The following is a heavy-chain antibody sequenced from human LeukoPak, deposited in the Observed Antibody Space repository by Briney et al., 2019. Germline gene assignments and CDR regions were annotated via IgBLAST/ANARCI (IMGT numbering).Heavy chain of an antibody. D-gene: IGHD6-6*01. Sequence: GGSLRLSCAASGFTFSSYAIHWVRQAPGQGLEWVAIISYDGSNKYYADSVKGRFTISRDNSKNTLYLQMNGLRAEDTAVYYCARVGYSSSSIDYWGQGTLVTVSS. CDR2: ISYDGSNK. V-gene: IGHV3-30*04. CDR1: GFTFSSYA. CDR3: ARVGYSSSSIDY. J-gene: IGHJ4*02.